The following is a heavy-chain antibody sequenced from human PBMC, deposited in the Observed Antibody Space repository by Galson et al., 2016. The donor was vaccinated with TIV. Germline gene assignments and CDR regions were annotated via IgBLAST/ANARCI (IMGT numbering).Heavy chain of an antibody. J-gene: IGHJ3*01. Sequence: CAISGDSVSSNSAAWNWIMQSPSRGLEWLGRTYCRSRCYYDYAVSVKSRITIESDTSKNQFSLQLNSVTSEDTAVYYCARAAGRNGATCHATCESFDFWGQGTKVTVSS. V-gene: IGHV6-1*01. D-gene: IGHD3-10*01. CDR1: GDSVSSNSAA. CDR2: TYCRSRCYY. CDR3: ARAAGRNGATCHATCESFDF.